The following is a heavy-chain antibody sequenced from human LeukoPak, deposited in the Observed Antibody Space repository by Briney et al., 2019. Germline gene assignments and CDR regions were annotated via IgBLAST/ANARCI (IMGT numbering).Heavy chain of an antibody. CDR1: GFTFSSYA. J-gene: IGHJ4*02. CDR2: ISGRDGST. Sequence: GGSLRLSCAASGFTFSSYAMSWVRQAPGKGLEWVAGISGRDGSTYYADSLKGRFTISRDNSKNTLYLQMNSLRAEDTAVYYCARAGSIRFDYWGQGTLVTVSS. D-gene: IGHD1-26*01. V-gene: IGHV3-23*01. CDR3: ARAGSIRFDY.